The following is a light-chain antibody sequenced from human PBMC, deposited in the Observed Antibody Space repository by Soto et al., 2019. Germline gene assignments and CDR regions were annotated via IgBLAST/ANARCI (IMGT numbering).Light chain of an antibody. CDR1: QDIGSA. J-gene: IGKJ4*01. Sequence: IQLTQSPSSLSASVGDRVTITCRAGQDIGSALAWYQQRPGKAPKLLLYDASNLEAGVPSRFSGSGSGTDFTLTITGLRPEYLATYSCQQFNGFPLTFGGGTKVQIK. CDR3: QQFNGFPLT. CDR2: DAS. V-gene: IGKV1-13*02.